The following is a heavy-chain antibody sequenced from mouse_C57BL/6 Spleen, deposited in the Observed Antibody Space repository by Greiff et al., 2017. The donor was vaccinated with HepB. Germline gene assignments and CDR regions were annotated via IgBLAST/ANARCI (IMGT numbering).Heavy chain of an antibody. CDR2: IWGVGST. CDR3: ARVYYGSSNYAMDY. Sequence: VQLQQSGPGLVAPSQSLSITCTVSGFSLTSYGVDWVRQSPGKGLEWLGVIWGVGSTNYNSALKSRLSISKDNSKSQVFLKMNSLQTDDTAMYYCARVYYGSSNYAMDYWGQGTSVTVSS. D-gene: IGHD1-1*01. J-gene: IGHJ4*01. CDR1: GFSLTSYG. V-gene: IGHV2-6*01.